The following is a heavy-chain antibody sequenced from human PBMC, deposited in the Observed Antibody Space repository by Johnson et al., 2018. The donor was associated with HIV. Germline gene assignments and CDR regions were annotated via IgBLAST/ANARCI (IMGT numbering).Heavy chain of an antibody. CDR3: AKGSGSGWLRDAFDI. CDR2: IKQDGSEK. CDR1: GLSFSNFG. Sequence: QVQLVESGGGVVQPGKSLTLSCVASGLSFSNFGIHWVRQAPGKGPEWVANIKQDGSEKYYVDSVKGRFTISRDNSKNTLYLEMNSLRAEDTAVYYCAKGSGSGWLRDAFDIWGQGTMVTVSS. V-gene: IGHV3-30*18. D-gene: IGHD6-19*01. J-gene: IGHJ3*02.